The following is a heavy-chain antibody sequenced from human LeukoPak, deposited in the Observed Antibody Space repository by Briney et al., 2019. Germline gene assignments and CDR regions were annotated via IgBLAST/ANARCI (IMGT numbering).Heavy chain of an antibody. CDR2: ISWDGGST. CDR3: ARVHRRRSGATDAFDI. D-gene: IGHD2-15*01. J-gene: IGHJ3*02. Sequence: PGGSLRLSCAASGFTFDDYAMHWVRQAPGKGLEWVSLISWDGGSTYYADSVKGRFTISRDNSKNSLYLQMNSLRAEDTALYYCARVHRRRSGATDAFDIWGQGTMVTVSS. V-gene: IGHV3-43D*03. CDR1: GFTFDDYA.